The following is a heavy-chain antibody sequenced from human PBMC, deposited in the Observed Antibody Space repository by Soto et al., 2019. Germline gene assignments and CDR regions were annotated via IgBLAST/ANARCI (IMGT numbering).Heavy chain of an antibody. CDR1: GFSLSNARMG. J-gene: IGHJ4*02. V-gene: IGHV2-26*01. Sequence: QVTLKESGPVLVKPTETLTLTCTVSGFSLSNARMGVSWIRQPPGKALEWLAHIFSNDEKSYSTSLKSRLTISKDTSKSQVVLTMTNMDPVDTATYYCARMREYYYDSSGYYPTTYFDYWGQGTLVTVSS. CDR3: ARMREYYYDSSGYYPTTYFDY. CDR2: IFSNDEK. D-gene: IGHD3-22*01.